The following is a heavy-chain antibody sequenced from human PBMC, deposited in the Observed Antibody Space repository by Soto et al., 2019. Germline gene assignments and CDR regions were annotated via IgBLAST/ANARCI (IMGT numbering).Heavy chain of an antibody. Sequence: PSETLSLTCAVYGGSFSGYYWSWIRQPPGKGLEWIGEINHSGSTNYNPSLKSRVTISVDTSKNQFSLKLSSVTAADTAVYYCARGGYSGYDYPYYYYMDVWGKGTTVTVSS. J-gene: IGHJ6*03. V-gene: IGHV4-34*01. CDR1: GGSFSGYY. CDR2: INHSGST. D-gene: IGHD5-12*01. CDR3: ARGGYSGYDYPYYYYMDV.